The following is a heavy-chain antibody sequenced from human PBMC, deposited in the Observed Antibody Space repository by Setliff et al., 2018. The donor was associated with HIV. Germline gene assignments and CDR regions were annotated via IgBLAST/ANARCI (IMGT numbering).Heavy chain of an antibody. CDR3: AKGFRPVDTALVSGPTY. J-gene: IGHJ4*02. CDR1: GFTFTTYA. D-gene: IGHD5-18*01. V-gene: IGHV3-30*04. CDR2: ISIYDGSEK. Sequence: GGSLRLSCAASGFTFTTYAMHWVRQAPGKGLEWVAVISIYDGSEKYYADSVKGRFTISRDNSKNMLYLEMNSLRAEDTAIYYCAKGFRPVDTALVSGPTYWGQGIRVTVSS.